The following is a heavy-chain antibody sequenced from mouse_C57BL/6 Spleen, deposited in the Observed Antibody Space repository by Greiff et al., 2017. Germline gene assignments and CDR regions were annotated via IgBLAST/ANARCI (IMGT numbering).Heavy chain of an antibody. CDR2: ISYSGST. CDR1: GYSITSGYD. V-gene: IGHV3-1*01. J-gene: IGHJ1*03. CDR3: ARGLRSLWYFDV. Sequence: VQLKESGPGMVKPSQSLSLTCPVTGYSITSGYDWHWIRHFPGNKLEWMGYISYSGSTNYNPSLKSRISITHDTSKNHFFLKLNSVTTEDTATYYCARGLRSLWYFDVGGTGTTVTVSS. D-gene: IGHD1-1*01.